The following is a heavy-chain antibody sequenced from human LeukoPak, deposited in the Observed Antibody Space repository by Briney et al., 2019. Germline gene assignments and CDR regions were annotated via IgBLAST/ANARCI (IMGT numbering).Heavy chain of an antibody. CDR2: IYYSGST. CDR3: ARAFYPGYYSYMAV. D-gene: IGHD3-3*02. Sequence: KPSETLSLTCAVYGGSFSGYYWSWIRQPPGKGLEWIGSIYYSGSTYYNPSLKSRVTISVDTSKNQFSLKLSSVTAADAAVYYCARAFYPGYYSYMAVWGKGTTVTVSS. J-gene: IGHJ6*03. CDR1: GGSFSGYY. V-gene: IGHV4-34*01.